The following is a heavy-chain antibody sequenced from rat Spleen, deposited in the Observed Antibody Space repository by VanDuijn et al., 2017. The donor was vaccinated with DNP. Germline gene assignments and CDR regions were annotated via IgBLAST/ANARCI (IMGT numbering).Heavy chain of an antibody. Sequence: EVQLQESGPGLVKPSQSLSLTCSVTGYSITSNYWGWIRKFPGNEMEWIGLINYSGTTAYNPSLRSRISITRDTSKNQFFMQLNSVTTEDTATYYCARGLNYGGYIYSWYFDFWGPGTMVTVSS. CDR3: ARGLNYGGYIYSWYFDF. CDR2: INYSGTT. D-gene: IGHD1-11*01. J-gene: IGHJ1*01. V-gene: IGHV3-1*01. CDR1: GYSITSNY.